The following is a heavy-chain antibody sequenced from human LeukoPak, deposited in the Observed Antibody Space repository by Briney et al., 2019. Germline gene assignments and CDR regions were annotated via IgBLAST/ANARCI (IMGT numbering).Heavy chain of an antibody. V-gene: IGHV3-33*01. CDR3: ARGDGYNDAEYLQH. Sequence: GRFLRLSCAASGFTFSSYGMHWVRQAPGKGLEWVAVIWCDGSNKYYGDSVKGRFTISRDNSKKTLYLQMNSLGVEDTAVYYCARGDGYNDAEYLQHWGQGTLVTVS. J-gene: IGHJ1*01. D-gene: IGHD5-24*01. CDR1: GFTFSSYG. CDR2: IWCDGSNK.